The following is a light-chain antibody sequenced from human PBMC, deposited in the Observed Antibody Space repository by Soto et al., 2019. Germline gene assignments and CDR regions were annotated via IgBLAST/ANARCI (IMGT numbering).Light chain of an antibody. V-gene: IGLV3-1*01. Sequence: SYELTQPPSVSVSPGQTASITCSGDKLGDIYAFWYQQKPGQSPVLVIYQDSKRPSGIPERFSGSNSGDTATLTISGTQAMDEADYYCQAWDSSTGVFGGGTKLTVL. CDR3: QAWDSSTGV. CDR1: KLGDIY. CDR2: QDS. J-gene: IGLJ2*01.